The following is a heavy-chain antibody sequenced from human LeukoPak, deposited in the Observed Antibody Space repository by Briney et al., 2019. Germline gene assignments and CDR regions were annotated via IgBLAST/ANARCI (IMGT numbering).Heavy chain of an antibody. D-gene: IGHD5-18*01. CDR1: GFTFSDYW. J-gene: IGHJ4*02. V-gene: IGHV3-7*03. CDR2: INQDGSEK. Sequence: GGSLRLSCAASGFTFSDYWMGWVRQAPGKGLEWVANINQDGSEKYYVDSVKGRFTISRDNAKSSLYLQMNSLRVEDTAVYYCAFRGYSYGYLDYWGQGTLVTVSS. CDR3: AFRGYSYGYLDY.